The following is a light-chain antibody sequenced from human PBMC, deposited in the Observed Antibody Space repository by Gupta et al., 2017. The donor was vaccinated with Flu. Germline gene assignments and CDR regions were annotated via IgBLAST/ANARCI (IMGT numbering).Light chain of an antibody. Sequence: EIVMTQSPATLSVSPGERATLSCRASQSVSSNLAWYQQKPGQAPRLIIYGASNRATGIPARFSGSGYEKEFTHTSSRRQYEDFAVYYVQQDNTLQTFGQGTKVEIK. CDR3: QQDNTLQT. J-gene: IGKJ1*01. CDR1: QSVSSN. CDR2: GAS. V-gene: IGKV3-15*01.